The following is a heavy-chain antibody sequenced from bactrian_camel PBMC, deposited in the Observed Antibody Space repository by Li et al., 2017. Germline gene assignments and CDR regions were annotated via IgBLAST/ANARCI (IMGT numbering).Heavy chain of an antibody. Sequence: HVQLVESGGGLVQPGGSLRLSCAASGFRFSGYYMSWVRQAPGKGLEWISTIYSDTKTTHYADSVKGRFTISRDNSKNTVFLQMNNLKPEDTAVYYCAAWAFSVCTVATGLSMNQWWGQGTQVTVS. J-gene: IGHJ4*01. CDR1: GFRFSGYY. D-gene: IGHD6*01. CDR3: AAWAFSVCTVATGLSMNQW. CDR2: IYSDTKTT. V-gene: IGHV3-2*01.